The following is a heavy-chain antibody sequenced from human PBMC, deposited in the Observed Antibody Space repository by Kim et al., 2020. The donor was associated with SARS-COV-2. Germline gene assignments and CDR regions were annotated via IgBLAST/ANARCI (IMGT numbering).Heavy chain of an antibody. Sequence: TDYAAPVKGRFTISRDDSKNTLYLQMNSLKTEDTAVYYCTTGPYYYDSSDWGQGTLVTVSS. CDR2: T. J-gene: IGHJ4*02. V-gene: IGHV3-15*01. CDR3: TTGPYYYDSSD. D-gene: IGHD3-22*01.